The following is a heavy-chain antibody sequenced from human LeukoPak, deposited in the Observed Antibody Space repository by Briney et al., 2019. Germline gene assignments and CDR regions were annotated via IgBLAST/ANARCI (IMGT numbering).Heavy chain of an antibody. CDR2: VYTDGNI. D-gene: IGHD3-10*01. CDR1: GFTFSSYS. V-gene: IGHV3-53*01. J-gene: IGHJ4*02. Sequence: GSLRLSCAASGFTFSSYSMNWVRQAPGKGLEWVSVVYTDGNIYYADSVKGRFTISKDTSKNTVDLLMNNVRAEDTALYYCAKGKFGDPLNYWGQGTLVTVSS. CDR3: AKGKFGDPLNY.